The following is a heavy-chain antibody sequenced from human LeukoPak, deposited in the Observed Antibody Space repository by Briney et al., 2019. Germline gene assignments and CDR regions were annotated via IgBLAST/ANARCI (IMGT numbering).Heavy chain of an antibody. D-gene: IGHD3-22*01. CDR1: GFTFSSYG. CDR2: IWYDGSNK. J-gene: IGHJ4*02. CDR3: AGSYDNSGFSDD. V-gene: IGHV3-33*03. Sequence: PGRSLRLSCAASGFTFSSYGMHWVRQAPGKGLEWVAVIWYDGSNKYYADSVKGRFTISRDNAKKSLFLQMNSLRAEDTAVYYCAGSYDNSGFSDDWGQGTLVTVSS.